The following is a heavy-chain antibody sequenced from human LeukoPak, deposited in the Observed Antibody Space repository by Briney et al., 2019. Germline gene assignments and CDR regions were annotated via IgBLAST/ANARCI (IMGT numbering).Heavy chain of an antibody. Sequence: SETLSLTCAVYGGSFSGYYWSWIRQPPGKGLERIGEINHSGSTNYNPSLKSRVTISVDTSKNQFSLKLSSVTAADTAVYYCARGFPVYYYGSGSYTILYNWFDPWGQGTLVTVSS. D-gene: IGHD3-10*01. J-gene: IGHJ5*02. CDR2: INHSGST. CDR1: GGSFSGYY. V-gene: IGHV4-34*01. CDR3: ARGFPVYYYGSGSYTILYNWFDP.